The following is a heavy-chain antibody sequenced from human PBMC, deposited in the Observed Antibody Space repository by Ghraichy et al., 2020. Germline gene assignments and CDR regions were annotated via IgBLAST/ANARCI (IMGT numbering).Heavy chain of an antibody. CDR1: GFTFSSYG. J-gene: IGHJ3*02. Sequence: GGSLRLSCAASGFTFSSYGMHWVRQAPGKGLEWVAVISYDGSNKYYADSVKGRFTISRDNSKKTLYLQMNSLRAEDTAGYYCAKVGRLWAKITGEEDAFDIWGQGTMVTVSS. CDR2: ISYDGSNK. V-gene: IGHV3-30*18. D-gene: IGHD7-27*01. CDR3: AKVGRLWAKITGEEDAFDI.